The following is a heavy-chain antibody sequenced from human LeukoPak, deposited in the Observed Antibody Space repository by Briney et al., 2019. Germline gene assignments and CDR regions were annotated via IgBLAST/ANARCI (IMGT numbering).Heavy chain of an antibody. Sequence: GGSLRLSCAASGFKFDDYGMSWVRQAPGKGLEWVCDINWNGAWTGYADSVKGRFTISRDNAKNSLYLQMNSLRAEDTALYYCAGYYYDSSRGFDLWGQGTLVAVS. D-gene: IGHD3-22*01. CDR3: AGYYYDSSRGFDL. CDR1: GFKFDDYG. J-gene: IGHJ5*02. CDR2: INWNGAWT. V-gene: IGHV3-20*04.